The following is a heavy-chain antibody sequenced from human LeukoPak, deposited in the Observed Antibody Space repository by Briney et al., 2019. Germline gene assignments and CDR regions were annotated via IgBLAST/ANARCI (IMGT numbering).Heavy chain of an antibody. D-gene: IGHD3-22*01. CDR1: GGSISSSNW. CDR3: ARATYDSSGTPSSYYYGMDV. Sequence: PSETLSLTCAVSGGSISSSNWWSWVRQPPGKGLEWIGEIYHSGSTNYNPSLKSRVTISVVKSKNQFSLKLSSVTAADTAVYYCARATYDSSGTPSSYYYGMDVWGQGTTVTVSS. V-gene: IGHV4-4*02. CDR2: IYHSGST. J-gene: IGHJ6*02.